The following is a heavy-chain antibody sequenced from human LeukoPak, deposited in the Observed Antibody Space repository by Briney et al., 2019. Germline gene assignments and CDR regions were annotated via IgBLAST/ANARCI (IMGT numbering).Heavy chain of an antibody. D-gene: IGHD2-2*01. J-gene: IGHJ4*02. V-gene: IGHV1-2*02. CDR3: ARGPYCSSTSCYASVAAELVG. CDR1: GYTFTSYY. Sequence: ASVKVSCKASGYTFTSYYMHWVRQAPGQGLEWMGWINPNSGGTNYAQKFQGRVTMTRDTSISTAYMELSRLRSDDTAVYYCARGPYCSSTSCYASVAAELVGWGQGTLVTVSS. CDR2: INPNSGGT.